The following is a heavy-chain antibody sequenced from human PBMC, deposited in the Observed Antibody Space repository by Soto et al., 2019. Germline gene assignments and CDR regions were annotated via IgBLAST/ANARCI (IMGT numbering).Heavy chain of an antibody. Sequence: SETLSLTCAVYGGSFSGYYWSWIRQPPGKGLEWIGEINHSGSTNYNPSLKSRVTISVDTSKNQFSLKLSSVTAADTAVYYCASHQDSSGWYWENYWGQGTLVTVS. V-gene: IGHV4-34*01. CDR3: ASHQDSSGWYWENY. J-gene: IGHJ4*02. D-gene: IGHD6-19*01. CDR2: INHSGST. CDR1: GGSFSGYY.